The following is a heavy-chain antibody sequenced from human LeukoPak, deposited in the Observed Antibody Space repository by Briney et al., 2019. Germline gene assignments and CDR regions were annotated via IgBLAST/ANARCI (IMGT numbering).Heavy chain of an antibody. CDR3: ARDKGDGYNEFDY. CDR1: GFTFSSYE. V-gene: IGHV3-48*03. J-gene: IGHJ4*02. CDR2: ISSSGSTI. D-gene: IGHD5-24*01. Sequence: PGGSLRLSCAASGFTFSSYEMNWVRQAPGKGLEWVSYISSSGSTIYYADSVKGRFTISRDSAKNSLYLQMNSLRAEDTAVYYCARDKGDGYNEFDYWGQGTLVTVSS.